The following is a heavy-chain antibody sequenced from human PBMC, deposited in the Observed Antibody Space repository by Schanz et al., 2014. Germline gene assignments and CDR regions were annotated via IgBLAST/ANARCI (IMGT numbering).Heavy chain of an antibody. Sequence: VQLVDSGGGLVKPGGSLRLSCAASAFIFRSYSMHWVRQAPGKGLEWISYIKISGDVFYTDSVKGRFTISRDNAKSSLYLQMSSLRDEDTAIYYCVRDYNWGFDNWGQGTLVTVSS. J-gene: IGHJ4*02. CDR2: IKISGDV. D-gene: IGHD7-27*01. V-gene: IGHV3-48*02. CDR1: AFIFRSYS. CDR3: VRDYNWGFDN.